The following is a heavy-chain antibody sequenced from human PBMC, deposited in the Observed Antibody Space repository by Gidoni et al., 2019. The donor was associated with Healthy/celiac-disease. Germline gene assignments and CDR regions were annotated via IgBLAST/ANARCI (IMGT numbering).Heavy chain of an antibody. J-gene: IGHJ3*02. Sequence: QLQLQESGPGLVKPSETLSLTCTVSGGSISSSSYYWGWIRQPPGKGLEWIGSIYYSGSTYYNPSLKSRVTISVDTSKNQFSLKLSSVTAADTAVYYCARGFEWEPGVAFDIWGQGTMVTVSS. D-gene: IGHD1-26*01. CDR3: ARGFEWEPGVAFDI. CDR2: IYYSGST. CDR1: GGSISSSSYY. V-gene: IGHV4-39*01.